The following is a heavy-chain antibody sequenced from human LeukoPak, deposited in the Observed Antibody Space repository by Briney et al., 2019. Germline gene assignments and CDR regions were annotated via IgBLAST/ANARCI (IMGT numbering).Heavy chain of an antibody. D-gene: IGHD2-2*02. J-gene: IGHJ6*02. CDR2: INHSGST. V-gene: IGHV4-34*01. CDR1: GGSFSGYY. Sequence: SETLSLTCAVYGGSFSGYYWSWIRQPPGKGLEWIGEINHSGSTNYNPSLKSRVTISVDTSKNQFSLKLSSVTAADTAVYYCARVAYCRSTSCYTHYYYYGMDVWGQGTTVTVSS. CDR3: ARVAYCRSTSCYTHYYYYGMDV.